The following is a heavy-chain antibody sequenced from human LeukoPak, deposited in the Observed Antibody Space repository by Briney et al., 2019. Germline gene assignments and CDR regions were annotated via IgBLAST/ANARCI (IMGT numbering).Heavy chain of an antibody. D-gene: IGHD6-19*01. J-gene: IGHJ4*02. CDR1: GFTFSSYG. Sequence: GGSLRLSRAASGFTFSSYGMHWVRQAPGKGLEWVAVIWNDGSKSNYPDSVKGRFTISRDDSKNTLFLQMSSLRVEDTAVYYCARFRSGWYMDYWGQGTLVTV. CDR3: ARFRSGWYMDY. V-gene: IGHV3-33*01. CDR2: IWNDGSKS.